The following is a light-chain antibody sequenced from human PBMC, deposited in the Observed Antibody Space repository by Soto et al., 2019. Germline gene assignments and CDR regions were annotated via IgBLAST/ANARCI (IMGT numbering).Light chain of an antibody. CDR1: RSVSSNY. CDR2: GAS. Sequence: EIVLTQSPGTLSLSPGERATLSCRASRSVSSNYIAWYQQKPGQSPRLLIYGASNRATDIPDRFGGSGSGTDFTLTISRLEAEDCAVYYCLQYGSSPWTFGQGTKVEIK. CDR3: LQYGSSPWT. V-gene: IGKV3-20*01. J-gene: IGKJ1*01.